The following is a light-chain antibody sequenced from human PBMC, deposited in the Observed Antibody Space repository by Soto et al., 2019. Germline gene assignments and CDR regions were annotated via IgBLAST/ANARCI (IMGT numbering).Light chain of an antibody. Sequence: QSALTQPPSASGSPGQSVTISCTGTSSDIGGYNFVSWYQQHPGKAPKLMIDEVNKRPSGVPDRFSGSKSDNTASLTVSGLQAEDEADYYCSSYADTNTLVFGGGTKLTVL. V-gene: IGLV2-8*01. CDR1: SSDIGGYNF. J-gene: IGLJ2*01. CDR2: EVN. CDR3: SSYADTNTLV.